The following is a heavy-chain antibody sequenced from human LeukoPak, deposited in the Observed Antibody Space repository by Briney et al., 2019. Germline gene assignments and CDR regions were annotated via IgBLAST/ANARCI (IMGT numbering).Heavy chain of an antibody. D-gene: IGHD5-12*01. V-gene: IGHV4-59*01. CDR2: IYYTGST. CDR3: ARVVYSGYDFRGAMDV. J-gene: IGHJ6*03. CDR1: GGSISSYY. Sequence: PSETLSLTCTISGGSISSYYWSWIRQPPGEGLEWIGYIYYTGSTNHNPSLKSRVTISVDTSKNQFSLKLSSVTAADTAVYYCARVVYSGYDFRGAMDVWGKGTTVTVSS.